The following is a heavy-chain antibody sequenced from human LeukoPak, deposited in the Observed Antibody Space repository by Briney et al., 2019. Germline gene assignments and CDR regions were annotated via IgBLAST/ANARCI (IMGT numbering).Heavy chain of an antibody. V-gene: IGHV4-59*01. J-gene: IGHJ4*02. Sequence: SETLSLTCPVSGGSISSYYWSWIRQPPGKGLEWIGYIYYSGSTNYNPSLKSRVTISVDTSKNQFSLKLSSVTAADTAVYYCARSIYGNSDYWGQGTLVTVSS. D-gene: IGHD4-17*01. CDR1: GGSISSYY. CDR3: ARSIYGNSDY. CDR2: IYYSGST.